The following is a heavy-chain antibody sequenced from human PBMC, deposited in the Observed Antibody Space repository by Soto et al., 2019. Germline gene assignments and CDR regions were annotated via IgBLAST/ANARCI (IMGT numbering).Heavy chain of an antibody. Sequence: GGSVKVSCQASGYTFTSYDINWVRQATGQRLEWMGWMNPNSGNTGYAQKFPGRDTMTRNTSISTAYMELSSLRSEDTAVYYCARPLRVVDCSGGSCYSFSYWGQGTLVTVSS. V-gene: IGHV1-8*01. CDR1: GYTFTSYD. D-gene: IGHD2-15*01. CDR2: MNPNSGNT. CDR3: ARPLRVVDCSGGSCYSFSY. J-gene: IGHJ4*02.